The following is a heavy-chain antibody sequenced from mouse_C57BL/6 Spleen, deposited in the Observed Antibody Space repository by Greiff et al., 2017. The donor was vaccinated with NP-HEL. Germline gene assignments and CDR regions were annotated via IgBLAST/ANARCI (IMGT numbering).Heavy chain of an antibody. Sequence: VQLQQPGTELVKPGASVKLSCKASGYTFTSYWMHWVKQRPGQGLEWIGNINPSNGGTNYNEKFKSKATLTVDKSSSTAYMQLSSLTSEDSAVYYCARPDYGSSYRYFDVWGTGTTVTVSS. CDR1: GYTFTSYW. CDR3: ARPDYGSSYRYFDV. V-gene: IGHV1-53*01. J-gene: IGHJ1*03. D-gene: IGHD1-1*01. CDR2: INPSNGGT.